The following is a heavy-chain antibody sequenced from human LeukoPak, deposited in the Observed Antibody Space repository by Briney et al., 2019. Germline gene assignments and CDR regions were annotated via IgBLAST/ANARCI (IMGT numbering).Heavy chain of an antibody. CDR2: LSSSGVTA. V-gene: IGHV3-23*01. CDR1: GFTFSRHG. D-gene: IGHD3-3*01. CDR3: AKSIDREWRTHLDY. Sequence: GGSLRLSCAASGFTFSRHGMSWLRQAPGKGLEWVASLSSSGVTAYYADSVHGRFTISRDNSKNTLSLHMSSLRAEDTAVYYCAKSIDREWRTHLDYWGQGTLVTVSS. J-gene: IGHJ4*02.